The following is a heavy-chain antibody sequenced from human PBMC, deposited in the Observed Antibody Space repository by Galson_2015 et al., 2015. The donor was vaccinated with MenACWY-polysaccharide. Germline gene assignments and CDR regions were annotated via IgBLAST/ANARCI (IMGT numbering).Heavy chain of an antibody. D-gene: IGHD6-13*01. CDR1: GYTFTNYY. Sequence: SVKVSCKASGYTFTNYYMHWVRQAPGQGLEWMGIINPSGGTTSYAQEFQGRVTMTRDTSTGTVYMELSSLRSEDTAMYFCARGSSDSSRIFWGQGTLVTVSS. CDR2: INPSGGTT. V-gene: IGHV1-46*01. J-gene: IGHJ4*02. CDR3: ARGSSDSSRIF.